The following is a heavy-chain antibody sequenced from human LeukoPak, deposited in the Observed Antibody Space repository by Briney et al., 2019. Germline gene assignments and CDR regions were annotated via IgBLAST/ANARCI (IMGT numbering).Heavy chain of an antibody. CDR2: ISWNSGSI. CDR3: AASRRLLSFFDY. CDR1: GFTFDDYA. D-gene: IGHD2-21*02. V-gene: IGHV3-9*01. Sequence: GGSLRLSCAASGFTFDDYAMHWVRQAPGKGLEWVSGISWNSGSIGYADSVKGRFTTSRDNAKNFLYLQMNSLRAEDTALYYCAASRRLLSFFDYWGQGTLVTVSS. J-gene: IGHJ4*02.